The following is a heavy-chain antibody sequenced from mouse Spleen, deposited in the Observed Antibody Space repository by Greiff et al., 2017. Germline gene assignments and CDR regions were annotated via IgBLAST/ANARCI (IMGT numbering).Heavy chain of an antibody. CDR2: ISSGSSTI. J-gene: IGHJ4*01. CDR1: GFTFSDYG. D-gene: IGHD1-1*01. Sequence: EVHLVESGGGLVKPGGSLKLSCAASGFTFSDYGMHWVRQAPEKGLEWVAYISSGSSTIYYADTVKGRFTISRDNAKNTLFLQMTSLRSEDTAMYYCARGYYGREYYAMDYWGQGTSVTVSS. CDR3: ARGYYGREYYAMDY. V-gene: IGHV5-17*01.